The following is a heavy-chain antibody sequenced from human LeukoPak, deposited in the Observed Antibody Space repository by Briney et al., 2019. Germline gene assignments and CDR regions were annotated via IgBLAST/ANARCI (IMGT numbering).Heavy chain of an antibody. D-gene: IGHD6-19*01. Sequence: PGGSLRLSCTGSGFIFGDYGMSWVRQAPGKGLEWVSGINWNGGSTGYADSVKGRFTISRDNAKNSLYLQMNSLRAEDTALYYCATTRLYSSGWYAHWGQGTLVTVSS. CDR1: GFIFGDYG. CDR2: INWNGGST. J-gene: IGHJ4*02. V-gene: IGHV3-20*04. CDR3: ATTRLYSSGWYAH.